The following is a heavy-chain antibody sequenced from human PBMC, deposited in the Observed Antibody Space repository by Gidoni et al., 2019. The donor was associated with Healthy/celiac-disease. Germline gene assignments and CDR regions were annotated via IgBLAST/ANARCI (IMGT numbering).Heavy chain of an antibody. D-gene: IGHD3-3*01. V-gene: IGHV3-48*01. Sequence: EVQLVESGGGLVQPGGSLRLSCAASGFTFISYSMNWVRQAPGKGLEWVSYISSSSSTIYYADSVKGRFTISRDNAKNSLYLQMNSLRAEDTAVYYCARDNRYYDFWSGLDYWGQGTLVTVSS. CDR1: GFTFISYS. CDR2: ISSSSSTI. CDR3: ARDNRYYDFWSGLDY. J-gene: IGHJ4*02.